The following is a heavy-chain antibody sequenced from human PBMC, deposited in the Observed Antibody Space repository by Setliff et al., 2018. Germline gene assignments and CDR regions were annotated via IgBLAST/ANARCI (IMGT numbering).Heavy chain of an antibody. CDR2: INHSGSP. Sequence: ETLSLTCTVSGGSVNDYYCSWIRQSPGKGLEWIGEINHTGSPNWIGEINHSGSPNYIPSLKSRLTISVDTSKNQFSLKLSSVTAADTAVYYCRFWSGYYKNDYWGQGTLVTVSS. CDR3: RFWSGYYKNDY. V-gene: IGHV4-34*01. D-gene: IGHD3-3*01. CDR1: GGSVNDYY. J-gene: IGHJ4*02.